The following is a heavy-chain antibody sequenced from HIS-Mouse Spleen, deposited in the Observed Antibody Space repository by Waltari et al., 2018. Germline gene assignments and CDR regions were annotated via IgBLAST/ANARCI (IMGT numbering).Heavy chain of an antibody. CDR1: GGSISSSSYY. CDR2: IYYSGST. Sequence: QLQLQESGPGLVKPSETLSLTCTVSGGSISSSSYYLGWNRQPPGKGLEWIGSIYYSGSTYYNPSLKSRVTISVDTSKNQFSLKLSSVTAADTAVYYCATRPRQDAFDIWGQGTMVTVSS. CDR3: ATRPRQDAFDI. J-gene: IGHJ3*02. V-gene: IGHV4-39*07. D-gene: IGHD6-6*01.